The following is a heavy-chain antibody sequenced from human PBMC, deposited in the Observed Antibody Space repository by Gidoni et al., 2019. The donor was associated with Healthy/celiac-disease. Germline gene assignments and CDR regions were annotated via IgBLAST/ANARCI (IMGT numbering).Heavy chain of an antibody. Sequence: QVQLVQPGAEVKKPGYSVKVSCKASGGTFSSYAISWVRQVPGQGLEWMGRIFPILGIANYAQYFQGRVTITADNSTSTAYTELSSLSSQDTAVYYCARDYCSSTCCYGSFDPWGQGTLVTVSS. J-gene: IGHJ5*02. D-gene: IGHD2-2*01. CDR3: ARDYCSSTCCYGSFDP. V-gene: IGHV1-69*04. CDR2: IFPILGIA. CDR1: GGTFSSYA.